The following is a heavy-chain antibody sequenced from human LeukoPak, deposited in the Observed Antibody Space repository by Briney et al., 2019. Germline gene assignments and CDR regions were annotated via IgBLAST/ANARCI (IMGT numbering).Heavy chain of an antibody. J-gene: IGHJ5*02. D-gene: IGHD3-10*01. V-gene: IGHV4-31*03. Sequence: SETLSLTCTVSGGSISSGGYYWSWIRQHPGKGLEWIGYIYYSGSIYYNPSLKSRVTISVDTSKNQFSLKLSSVTAADTAVYYCARDDGSGSYYEVGWFDPWGQGTLVTVSS. CDR1: GGSISSGGYY. CDR3: ARDDGSGSYYEVGWFDP. CDR2: IYYSGSI.